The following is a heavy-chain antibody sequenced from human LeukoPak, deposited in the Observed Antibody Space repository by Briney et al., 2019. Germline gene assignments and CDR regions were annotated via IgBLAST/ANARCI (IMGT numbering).Heavy chain of an antibody. CDR1: GFIFSSSG. CDR3: ARGGPAAMGMSNFDY. J-gene: IGHJ4*02. Sequence: AGGSMRLAWAASGFIFSSSGMNWVRQAPGKGLEWVSSISSSSSSYIYYADSIKGRFTISRDNAKNSLYLQMNSLRAEDTAVYYCARGGPAAMGMSNFDYWGQGTLVTVSS. V-gene: IGHV3-21*01. D-gene: IGHD2-2*01. CDR2: ISSSSSSYI.